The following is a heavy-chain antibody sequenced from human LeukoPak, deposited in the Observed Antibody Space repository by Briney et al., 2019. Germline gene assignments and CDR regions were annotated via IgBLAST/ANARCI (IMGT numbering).Heavy chain of an antibody. V-gene: IGHV1-46*01. CDR3: ARDNSVEDTAWWFDP. CDR1: GYTFTSYY. D-gene: IGHD4-23*01. J-gene: IGHJ5*02. Sequence: ASVKVSCKASGYTFTSYYMHWVRQAPGQGLEWMGIINPSGGSTSYAQKFQGRVIMTRDMSTSTDYMELSSLRSEDTAVYYCARDNSVEDTAWWFDPWGRGTLVTVSS. CDR2: INPSGGST.